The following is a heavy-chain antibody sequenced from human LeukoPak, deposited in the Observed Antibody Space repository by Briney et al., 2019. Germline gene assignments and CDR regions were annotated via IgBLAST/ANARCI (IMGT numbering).Heavy chain of an antibody. CDR2: VTANGGGT. J-gene: IGHJ3*02. V-gene: IGHV3-43*02. D-gene: IGHD1-14*01. CDR1: GFTFDDYA. CDR3: AKIVNPHAFDI. Sequence: GGSLRLSCAASGFTFDDYAMHWVRQAPGKGPEWVSYVTANGGGTYYADSVKGRFVISRDNSKNSLYLQMNILRPEDTALYYCAKIVNPHAFDIWGQGTMVTVSS.